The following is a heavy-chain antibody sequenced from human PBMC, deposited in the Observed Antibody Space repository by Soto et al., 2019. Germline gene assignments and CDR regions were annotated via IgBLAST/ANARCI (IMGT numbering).Heavy chain of an antibody. CDR3: VKDVLRGYHLDHFEY. Sequence: PGGSLRLSCTTFGFSFSHYGMHWVRQAPGKGLEWVAVISFNGDEEKYADNVKGRFTVTRDNLKSTLYLEMTSLGSDDSAVYFCVKDVLRGYHLDHFEYWGLGTEVTVSS. D-gene: IGHD3-3*01. V-gene: IGHV3-33*06. CDR1: GFSFSHYG. CDR2: ISFNGDEE. J-gene: IGHJ4*02.